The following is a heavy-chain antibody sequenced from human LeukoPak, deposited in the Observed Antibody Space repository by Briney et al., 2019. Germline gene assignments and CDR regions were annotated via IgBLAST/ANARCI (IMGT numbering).Heavy chain of an antibody. D-gene: IGHD3-22*01. V-gene: IGHV1-2*02. Sequence: ASVKVSCKDSGYTFTGYYIHWVRQAPGQGLEWMGWISPKSGGTNYAQKLQGRVSMTRDTSTSTAYMELSRLTSDDTAVYYCARGYYDSSGYYYRPDNWFDPWGQGTLVTVSS. J-gene: IGHJ5*02. CDR1: GYTFTGYY. CDR3: ARGYYDSSGYYYRPDNWFDP. CDR2: ISPKSGGT.